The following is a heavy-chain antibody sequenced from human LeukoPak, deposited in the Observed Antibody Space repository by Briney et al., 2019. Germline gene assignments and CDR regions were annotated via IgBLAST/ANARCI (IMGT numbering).Heavy chain of an antibody. J-gene: IGHJ4*02. V-gene: IGHV4-4*07. CDR1: GGSISTFF. D-gene: IGHD3-22*01. Sequence: SETLSLTCTVSGGSISTFFWTWIRQSAGKGLEWIGRIYMGTTYYNPSVESRASISVDTSNNRFSLKLTSLTAADTAVYYCAGGTEMTSSSGYYSFDYWGRGSLVTVSS. CDR3: AGGTEMTSSSGYYSFDY. CDR2: IYMGTT.